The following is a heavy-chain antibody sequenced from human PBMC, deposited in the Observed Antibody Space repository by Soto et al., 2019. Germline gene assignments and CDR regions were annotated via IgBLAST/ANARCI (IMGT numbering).Heavy chain of an antibody. CDR1: DFTFSNRW. CDR3: TTVTTVDYYFDY. J-gene: IGHJ4*02. V-gene: IGHV3-72*01. D-gene: IGHD4-17*01. Sequence: GGSLRLSCVASDFTFSNRWMHWVRQAPGKGLEWVGRIRKKTNSYTTEYAASVKGRFIISRDDSTNSLYLQMSSLKTEDTAVYYCTTVTTVDYYFDYWGQGTLVTVSS. CDR2: IRKKTNSYTT.